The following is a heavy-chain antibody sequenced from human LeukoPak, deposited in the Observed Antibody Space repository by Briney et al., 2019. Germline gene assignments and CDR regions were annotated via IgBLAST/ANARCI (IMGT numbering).Heavy chain of an antibody. CDR1: GGSISSSSYY. CDR3: ARHSRSGSGGYENAFDI. CDR2: IYSGGST. D-gene: IGHD5-12*01. V-gene: IGHV4-39*01. J-gene: IGHJ3*02. Sequence: SETLSLTCTVSGGSISSSSYYWDWIRQSPGKGLEWIGNIYSGGSTYYTPSLKSRVTISVDSSKNQFSLKLSSVTAADTAIYFCARHSRSGSGGYENAFDIWGQGTMVTVSS.